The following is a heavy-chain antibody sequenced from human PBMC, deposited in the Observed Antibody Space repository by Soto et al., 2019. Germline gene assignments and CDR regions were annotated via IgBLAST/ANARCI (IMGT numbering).Heavy chain of an antibody. D-gene: IGHD2-15*01. CDR2: ISAYNGNT. CDR3: AREGGGYCSGGSCSDYYYMDV. Sequence: ISWVRQAPGQGLEWMGCISAYNGNTNYAQKLQGRVTMTTDTSTSTAYMELRSLRSDDTAVYYCAREGGGYCSGGSCSDYYYMDVWGKGTTVTVSS. J-gene: IGHJ6*03. V-gene: IGHV1-18*01.